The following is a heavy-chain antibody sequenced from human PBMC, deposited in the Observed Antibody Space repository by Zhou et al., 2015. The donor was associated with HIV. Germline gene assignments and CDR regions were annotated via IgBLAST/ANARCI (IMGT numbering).Heavy chain of an antibody. D-gene: IGHD3-22*01. CDR1: GFTFSSYA. V-gene: IGHV3-30-3*01. Sequence: QVQLVESGGGVVQPGRSLRLSCAASGFTFSSYAMHWVRQAPGKGLEWVAVISYDGSNKYYADSVKGRFTISRDNAKNSLYLQMNSLRAEDTAVYYCAIDPSYYYDSSGSFFDYWGQGTLVTVSS. CDR3: AIDPSYYYDSSGSFFDY. CDR2: ISYDGSNK. J-gene: IGHJ4*02.